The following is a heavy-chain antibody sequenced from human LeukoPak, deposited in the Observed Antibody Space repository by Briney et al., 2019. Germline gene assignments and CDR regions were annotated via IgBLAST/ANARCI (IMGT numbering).Heavy chain of an antibody. CDR1: GYTFTGYY. V-gene: IGHV1-2*02. CDR2: ISPNSGGT. CDR3: ARSTSGSYYWFDP. J-gene: IGHJ5*02. Sequence: ASVKVSCKASGYTFTGYYMHWVRQAPGQGLEWMGWISPNSGGTNYAQKFQGRVTMTRDTSISTAYMELSRLRSDDTAVYYCARSTSGSYYWFDPWGQGTLVTVSS. D-gene: IGHD1-26*01.